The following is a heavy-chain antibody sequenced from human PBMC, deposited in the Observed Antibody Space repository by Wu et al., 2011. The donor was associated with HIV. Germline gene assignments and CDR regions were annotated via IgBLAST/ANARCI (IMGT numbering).Heavy chain of an antibody. D-gene: IGHD2-2*01. J-gene: IGHJ6*03. CDR2: IIPIFGTT. CDR1: GGTFKNYA. Sequence: QVQLVQSWAEVKKPGSSVKVSCKASGGTFKNYAFSWVRQAPGQGLEWMGRIIPIFGTTNYAQKFQGRLTITADESTSKAHMELSTLGSEDTAIYYCASTDCSSTSCYGHYYYYYMDVWGKGTTVTVSS. V-gene: IGHV1-69*15. CDR3: ASTDCSSTSCYGHYYYYYMDV.